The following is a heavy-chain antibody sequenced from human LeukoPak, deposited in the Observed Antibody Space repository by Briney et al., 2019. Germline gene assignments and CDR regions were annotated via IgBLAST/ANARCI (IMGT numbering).Heavy chain of an antibody. D-gene: IGHD2-15*01. CDR1: GGTFSSYA. Sequence: SVKVSCKASGGTFSSYAISWVRQAPGQGLEWMGGIIPIFGTANYAQKFQGRVTITADKSTSTAYMELSSLRSEDTAVYYCARVGYCSGGRCSYYYYYMDVWGKGTTVTVSS. CDR3: ARVGYCSGGRCSYYYYYMDV. V-gene: IGHV1-69*06. J-gene: IGHJ6*03. CDR2: IIPIFGTA.